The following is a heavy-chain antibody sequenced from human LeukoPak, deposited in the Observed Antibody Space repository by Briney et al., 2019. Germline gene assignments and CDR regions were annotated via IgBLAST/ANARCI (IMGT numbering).Heavy chain of an antibody. CDR2: ISSSGSTI. V-gene: IGHV3-48*03. Sequence: PGGSLRLSCAASGFTFSSYEMNWVRQAPGKGLEWVSYISSSGSTIYYADSVKGRFTISRDNAKNSLYLQMNSLRAEDTAVYYCARDRLVKTPYYYYGMDVWGQGTTVTVSS. CDR1: GFTFSSYE. CDR3: ARDRLVKTPYYYYGMDV. J-gene: IGHJ6*02. D-gene: IGHD3-9*01.